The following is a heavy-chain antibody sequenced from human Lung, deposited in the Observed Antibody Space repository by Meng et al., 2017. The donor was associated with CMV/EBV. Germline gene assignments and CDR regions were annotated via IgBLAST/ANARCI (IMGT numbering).Heavy chain of an antibody. J-gene: IGHJ4*02. CDR1: GFNFNDYS. CDR2: ISSGSTSK. CDR3: ASSGYYYDRTDYYPPDF. Sequence: SCSASGFNFNDYSMTWVRQVPGRGLEWISFISSGSTSKYYSDSVRGRFTISRDNFKNSLFLQMSGLTADDTAAYYCASSGYYYDRTDYYPPDFWGQGXRVTVSS. D-gene: IGHD3-22*01. V-gene: IGHV3-11*01.